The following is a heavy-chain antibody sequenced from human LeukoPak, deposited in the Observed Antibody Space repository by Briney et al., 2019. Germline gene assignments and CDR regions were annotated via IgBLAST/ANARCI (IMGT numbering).Heavy chain of an antibody. J-gene: IGHJ4*02. CDR1: GFTFSSYA. Sequence: GGSLRLSCAASGFTFSSYAMNWVRQAPGKGLEWVSAITGSGGRTYYADSVKGRFTISRDNSKNTLYLQMNSLRAEDTAVYYCARDLEGSGSFYRPSYDYWGQGTLVTVSS. CDR2: ITGSGGRT. V-gene: IGHV3-23*01. CDR3: ARDLEGSGSFYRPSYDY. D-gene: IGHD3-10*01.